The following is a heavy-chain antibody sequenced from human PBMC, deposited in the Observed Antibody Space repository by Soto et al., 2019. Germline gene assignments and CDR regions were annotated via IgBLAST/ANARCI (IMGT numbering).Heavy chain of an antibody. J-gene: IGHJ4*02. Sequence: PSETLSLTCTVSGGSISSSGYYWSWIHQHPGKGLEWIGYTYHSGSTYYNPSLKSRVTISVYKSKNHFSLKLSSVTAAVTAVYYCARSEATVLDYWGQGTLVTVSS. CDR1: GGSISSSGYY. D-gene: IGHD4-17*01. CDR3: ARSEATVLDY. CDR2: TYHSGST. V-gene: IGHV4-31*03.